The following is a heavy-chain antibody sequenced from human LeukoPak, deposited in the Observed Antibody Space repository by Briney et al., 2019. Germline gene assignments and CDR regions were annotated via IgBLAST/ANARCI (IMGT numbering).Heavy chain of an antibody. CDR3: ARDLVTVTKGFDI. V-gene: IGHV4-59*11. Sequence: PSETLSLTCAVSDDSFSSHYWTWIRQPPGKGLEWIGYISYIGSTNYNPSLKSRVTISIDTSKNQFSLKLSSVTAADPAVYYCARDLVTVTKGFDIWGQGTMVSVSS. CDR1: DDSFSSHY. D-gene: IGHD4-17*01. CDR2: ISYIGST. J-gene: IGHJ3*02.